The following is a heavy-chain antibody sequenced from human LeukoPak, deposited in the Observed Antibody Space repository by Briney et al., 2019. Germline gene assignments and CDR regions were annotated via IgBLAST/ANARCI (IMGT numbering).Heavy chain of an antibody. Sequence: ASVKVSCKASGCTFTGYYMLWVRQAPGQGLEWMGWINPNSGGTNYAQKFQGRVTMTRDTSISTAQMELSRLRSDDALGYYRASSGWWVYGDYGGWFDPWGQENLVTVSS. J-gene: IGHJ5*02. CDR3: ASSGWWVYGDYGGWFDP. D-gene: IGHD4-17*01. CDR2: INPNSGGT. V-gene: IGHV1-2*02. CDR1: GCTFTGYY.